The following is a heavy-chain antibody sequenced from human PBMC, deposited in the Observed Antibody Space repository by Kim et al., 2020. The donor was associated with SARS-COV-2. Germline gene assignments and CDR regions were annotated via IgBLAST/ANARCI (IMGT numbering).Heavy chain of an antibody. CDR1: GFTFSTYS. D-gene: IGHD5-18*01. V-gene: IGHV3-21*01. CDR2: ISRSSTYV. Sequence: GGSLRLSCEASGFTFSTYSMNWVRQAPGKELEWVSCISRSSTYVYYADSVKGRFTISRDNAKNSRYLQLNSLRDEDTALYYCARGVDTALVSGGYTWFDPWGQGTLVTVSS. CDR3: ARGVDTALVSGGYTWFDP. J-gene: IGHJ5*02.